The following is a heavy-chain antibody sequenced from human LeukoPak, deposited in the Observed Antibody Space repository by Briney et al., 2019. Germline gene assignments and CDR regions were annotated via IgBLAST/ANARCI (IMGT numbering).Heavy chain of an antibody. CDR1: GITFSSYS. CDR3: ASQVALGY. CDR2: ISSFSGTI. D-gene: IGHD2-15*01. Sequence: GGSLRLSCVASGITFSSYSMNWVRQAPGKGLEWVSYISSFSGTINYADSVKGRFTISRDNAKNSLYLQMNSLRVEDTAVYYCASQVALGYWGQGILVTVSS. V-gene: IGHV3-48*01. J-gene: IGHJ4*02.